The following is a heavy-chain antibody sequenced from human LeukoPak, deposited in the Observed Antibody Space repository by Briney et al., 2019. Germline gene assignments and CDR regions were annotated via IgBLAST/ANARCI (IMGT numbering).Heavy chain of an antibody. CDR3: VRGDGYTSTRPFDY. J-gene: IGHJ4*02. D-gene: IGHD2-2*02. CDR2: INPNIGDT. Sequence: GASVKVSCKASGYTFTGHYMHWVRQAPGQGLEWMGWINPNIGDTNYAQKIQGRATMTRDTSINTVYMELSRLISDDMAVYYCVRGDGYTSTRPFDYWGQGTPVTVSS. CDR1: GYTFTGHY. V-gene: IGHV1-2*02.